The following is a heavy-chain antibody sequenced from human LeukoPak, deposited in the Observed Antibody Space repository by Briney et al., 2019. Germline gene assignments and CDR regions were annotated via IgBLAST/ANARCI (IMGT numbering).Heavy chain of an antibody. CDR3: ARDLLSRKGY. CDR1: GFTFSSDG. V-gene: IGHV3-33*01. Sequence: GRSLRLSCSASGFTFSSDGMHWVRQAPGKGLEWVAVIWYDGSNKYYEDSVKGRFTISRDNSKNTLYLQMNSLRAEDTAVYYCARDLLSRKGYWGQGTLVTVSS. D-gene: IGHD1-14*01. J-gene: IGHJ4*02. CDR2: IWYDGSNK.